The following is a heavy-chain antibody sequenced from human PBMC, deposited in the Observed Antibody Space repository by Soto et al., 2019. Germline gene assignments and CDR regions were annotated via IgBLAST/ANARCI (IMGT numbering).Heavy chain of an antibody. CDR1: GYTFTGYY. V-gene: IGHV1-2*04. CDR3: AKEIRGVINAFYYYYMDV. D-gene: IGHD3-10*01. CDR2: INPNSGGT. Sequence: ASVKVSCKASGYTFTGYYMHWVRQAPGQGLEWMGWINPNSGGTNYAQKFQGWVTMTRDTSISTAYMELSRLRSDDTAVYYRAKEIRGVINAFYYYYMDVWGIWTTVTASS. J-gene: IGHJ6*03.